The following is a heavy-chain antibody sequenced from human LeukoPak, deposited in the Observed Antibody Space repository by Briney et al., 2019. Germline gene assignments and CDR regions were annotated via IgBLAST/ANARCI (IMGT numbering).Heavy chain of an antibody. CDR2: ISSSSSYT. CDR3: ARLGGSGSYYTPFDY. J-gene: IGHJ4*02. D-gene: IGHD3-10*01. Sequence: GGSLRLSCAASGFTFSDYYMSWIRQAPGKGLEWVSYISSSSSYTNYADSVKGRFTISRDNAKNSLYLQMNSLRAEDTAVYYCARLGGSGSYYTPFDYWGQGTLVTVSS. V-gene: IGHV3-11*06. CDR1: GFTFSDYY.